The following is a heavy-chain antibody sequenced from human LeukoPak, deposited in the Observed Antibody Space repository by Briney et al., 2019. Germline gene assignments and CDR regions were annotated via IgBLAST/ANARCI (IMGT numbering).Heavy chain of an antibody. J-gene: IGHJ3*02. V-gene: IGHV4-59*01. D-gene: IGHD3-22*01. Sequence: SETLFLTCTVSGGSISSYYWSWIRQPPGKGLEWIGYIYYSGSTNYNPSLKSRVTISVDTSKNQFSLKLSSVTAADTAVYYCARVSDSSGFDAFDIWGQGTMVTVSS. CDR1: GGSISSYY. CDR3: ARVSDSSGFDAFDI. CDR2: IYYSGST.